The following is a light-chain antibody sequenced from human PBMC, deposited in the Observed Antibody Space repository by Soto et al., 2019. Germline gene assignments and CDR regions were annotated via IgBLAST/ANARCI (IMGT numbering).Light chain of an antibody. V-gene: IGLV2-14*01. Sequence: QSVLTQPASVSGSPGQSITISCTGTSNDVGGYNYVSWYQQHPGKAPKFMIYDVSNRPSGVSNRFSGSKSGNTASLTISGLQAEDEADYYCCSYTTSNTRQIVFGTGTKVTVL. CDR2: DVS. J-gene: IGLJ1*01. CDR3: CSYTTSNTRQIV. CDR1: SNDVGGYNY.